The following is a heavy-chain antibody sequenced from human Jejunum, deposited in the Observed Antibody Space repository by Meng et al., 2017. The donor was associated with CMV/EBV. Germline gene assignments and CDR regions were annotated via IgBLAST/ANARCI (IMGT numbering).Heavy chain of an antibody. Sequence: PSRYLFTDYYIHWVRQAPGQGLEWMALINPSGYNTNYTQKFQGRITVTRDTSTRTVYMELNNLTFEDTAVYYCAKEGVLYGMDVWGQGTTVTVSS. CDR3: AKEGVLYGMDV. CDR1: RYLFTDYY. J-gene: IGHJ6*02. CDR2: INPSGYNT. V-gene: IGHV1-46*01. D-gene: IGHD4/OR15-4a*01.